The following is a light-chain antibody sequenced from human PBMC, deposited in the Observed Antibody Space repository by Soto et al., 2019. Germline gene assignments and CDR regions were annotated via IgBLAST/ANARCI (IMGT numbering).Light chain of an antibody. Sequence: AIQLTQSPSSLSASVGDRVTITCRASQDIGIYLAWYQQKPGKAPNLLIYAASSLQRGVPSRFSGSGSGTDFTLTISCLQSEDFATYYCQQYYSYPSITFGQGTRLEIK. CDR1: QDIGIY. CDR3: QQYYSYPSIT. J-gene: IGKJ5*01. V-gene: IGKV1-13*02. CDR2: AAS.